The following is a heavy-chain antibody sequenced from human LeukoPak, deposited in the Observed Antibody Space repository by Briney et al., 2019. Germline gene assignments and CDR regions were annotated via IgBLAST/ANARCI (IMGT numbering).Heavy chain of an antibody. Sequence: GGSLRLSCAASGFTFDDYGMGWVRQAPGKGLEWVSGINWNGGSTGYADSGKGRFTISRDNAKNSLYLQMNSPRAEDTAVYYCARATYGDFDSWGQGTLVTVSS. CDR3: ARATYGDFDS. D-gene: IGHD4/OR15-4a*01. CDR1: GFTFDDYG. V-gene: IGHV3-20*04. J-gene: IGHJ4*02. CDR2: INWNGGST.